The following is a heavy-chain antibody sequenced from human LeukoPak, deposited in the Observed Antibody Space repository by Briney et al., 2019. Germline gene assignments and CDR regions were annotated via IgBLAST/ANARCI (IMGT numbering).Heavy chain of an antibody. Sequence: GGSLRLSCAASGFTFSSYAMSWVRQAPGKGLEWVSAISGSGDSSYYADSVKGRFTISRDNSKNTLYLQMLSLRAEDTAVYYCAKDEGDSGYAPNGIFDYWGQGTLVTVSS. CDR1: GFTFSSYA. CDR2: ISGSGDSS. J-gene: IGHJ4*02. CDR3: AKDEGDSGYAPNGIFDY. V-gene: IGHV3-23*01. D-gene: IGHD5-12*01.